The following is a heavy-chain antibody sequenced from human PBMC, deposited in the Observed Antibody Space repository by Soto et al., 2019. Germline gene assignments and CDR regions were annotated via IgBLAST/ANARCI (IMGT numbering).Heavy chain of an antibody. D-gene: IGHD6-13*01. Sequence: ASVKVPCKASGYSFIDYYIHWVRQAPGQGLEWMGWINPNSGVSIHAQKFQDWVTMTRDTSISTAYMELRRLRSDDSAVYFCAKGAQQLVPYSYYYYGMDVWGQGTTVTVSS. CDR1: GYSFIDYY. CDR3: AKGAQQLVPYSYYYYGMDV. J-gene: IGHJ6*02. CDR2: INPNSGVS. V-gene: IGHV1-2*04.